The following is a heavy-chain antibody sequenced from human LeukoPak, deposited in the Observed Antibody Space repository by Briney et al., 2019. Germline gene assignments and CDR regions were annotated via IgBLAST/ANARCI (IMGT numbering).Heavy chain of an antibody. CDR1: SGSFSGYY. D-gene: IGHD5-12*01. Sequence: SEPLSLTCALNSGSFSGYYWAWIPQPPGRGLEWIGEFTDSGRTNYSPSLKRRVTISTDTSKNQFSLSLISVTAADTGVYYCARVSYGYDALDVWGQGTTDTVFS. CDR3: ARVSYGYDALDV. J-gene: IGHJ3*01. CDR2: FTDSGRT. V-gene: IGHV4-34*01.